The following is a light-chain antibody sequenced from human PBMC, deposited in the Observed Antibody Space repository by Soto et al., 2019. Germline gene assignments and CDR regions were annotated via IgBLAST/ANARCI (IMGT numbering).Light chain of an antibody. V-gene: IGKV1-39*01. Sequence: DIQMTQSPSSLSASVGDRVTITCRASQSIGDNLNWYQQKPGTAPNLLIYAASSLQSGVPSRFSGSGSGTDFTRTISNLQHEDFVSYFCQQNFNTPPTFGGGTKVDIK. CDR1: QSIGDN. CDR3: QQNFNTPPT. J-gene: IGKJ4*01. CDR2: AAS.